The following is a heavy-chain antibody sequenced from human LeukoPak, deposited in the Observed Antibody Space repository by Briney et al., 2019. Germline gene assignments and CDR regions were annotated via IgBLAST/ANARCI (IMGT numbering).Heavy chain of an antibody. Sequence: SETLSLTCTVSGYSISGGYYWGWIRQPPGKGLEWIASIYHSGSTYFNPSLKSRVTISVDTSKNQFSLKLNSVSAADTAVYYCARQEGGIVGPYWGQGTLVTVSS. CDR3: ARQEGGIVGPY. J-gene: IGHJ4*02. D-gene: IGHD1-26*01. V-gene: IGHV4-38-2*02. CDR2: IYHSGST. CDR1: GYSISGGYY.